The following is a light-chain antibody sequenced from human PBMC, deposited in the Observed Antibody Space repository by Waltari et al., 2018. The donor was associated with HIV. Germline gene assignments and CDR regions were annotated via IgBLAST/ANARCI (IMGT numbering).Light chain of an antibody. CDR2: GKD. CDR3: NSRDSSGNRGI. V-gene: IGLV3-19*01. J-gene: IGLJ1*01. Sequence: SSELTQDPAVSVALGDTVTITCQGDSLRNSYATWYQQIPGQAPVLVIYGKDNRPSGIPDRFSGSNSGNIASLTITGAQAEDEGDYYCNSRDSSGNRGIFGTGTKVTV. CDR1: SLRNSY.